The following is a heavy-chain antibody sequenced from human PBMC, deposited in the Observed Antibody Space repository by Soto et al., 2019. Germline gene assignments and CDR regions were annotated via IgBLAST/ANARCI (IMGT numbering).Heavy chain of an antibody. Sequence: PGGSLRLPCAASGFTFSTYGMHWVRQPPGKGLEWVAVISSDGKSEHYADPVKGRFSISRDNSKNTLSLQMNSLRVEDTAVYYCAKTITTYSGDSRGRGALVDYWGQGTLVTVSS. J-gene: IGHJ4*02. D-gene: IGHD3-22*01. CDR1: GFTFSTYG. V-gene: IGHV3-30*18. CDR2: ISSDGKSE. CDR3: AKTITTYSGDSRGRGALVDY.